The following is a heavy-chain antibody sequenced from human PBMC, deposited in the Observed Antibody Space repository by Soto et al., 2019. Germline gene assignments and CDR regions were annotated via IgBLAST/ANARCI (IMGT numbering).Heavy chain of an antibody. CDR3: ARESLGYCSGGSCYAYYYGMDV. CDR1: GYTFTSYG. J-gene: IGHJ6*02. Sequence: QVKLVQSGAEVKKPGASVKVSCKASGYTFTSYGISWVRQAPGQGLEWMGWISAYNGNTNYAQKLQGRVTMTTDTSTSTAYMKLRSVRSDDTAVYYCARESLGYCSGGSCYAYYYGMDVWGQGTTVTVSS. V-gene: IGHV1-18*01. CDR2: ISAYNGNT. D-gene: IGHD2-15*01.